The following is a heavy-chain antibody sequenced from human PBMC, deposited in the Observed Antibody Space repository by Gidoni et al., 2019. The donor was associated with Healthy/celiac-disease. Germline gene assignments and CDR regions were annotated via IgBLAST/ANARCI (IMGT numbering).Heavy chain of an antibody. CDR2: IYTSGST. Sequence: QVQLQESGPGLVKPSETLSLTCTVSGGSISSYYWSWIRQPAGKGLEWIGRIYTSGSTNYNPSRKSRVTMSVDTSKNQFSLKLSSVTAADTAVYYCARDRRITIFGVVNHYGMDVWGQGTTVTVSS. D-gene: IGHD3-3*01. CDR3: ARDRRITIFGVVNHYGMDV. CDR1: GGSISSYY. J-gene: IGHJ6*02. V-gene: IGHV4-4*07.